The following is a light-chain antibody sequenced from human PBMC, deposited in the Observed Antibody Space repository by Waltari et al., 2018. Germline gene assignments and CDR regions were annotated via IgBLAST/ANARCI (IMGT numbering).Light chain of an antibody. CDR1: SSDIGSSKY. Sequence: QSALTQPPSASGSPGQSVTISCTGTSSDIGSSKYVSWYQHHPPKAPKLMIYEVNKRPSGVPDRFSGSKSGNTASLTVSGLQADDEADYYCSSYAGSSNLIFGGGTKLTVL. J-gene: IGLJ2*01. V-gene: IGLV2-8*01. CDR3: SSYAGSSNLI. CDR2: EVN.